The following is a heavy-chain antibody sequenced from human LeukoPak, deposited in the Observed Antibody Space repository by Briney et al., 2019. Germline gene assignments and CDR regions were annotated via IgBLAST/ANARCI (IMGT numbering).Heavy chain of an antibody. J-gene: IGHJ4*02. CDR1: GGTFSSYA. D-gene: IGHD5-18*01. CDR2: IIPIFGTA. V-gene: IGHV1-69*06. Sequence: GASVKVSCKASGGTFSSYAISWVRQAPGQGLEWMGGIIPIFGTANYAQKFQGRVTITADKSTSTAYMELSSLRSEDTAAYYCARVVGAYSYGSHFDYWGQGTLVTVSS. CDR3: ARVVGAYSYGSHFDY.